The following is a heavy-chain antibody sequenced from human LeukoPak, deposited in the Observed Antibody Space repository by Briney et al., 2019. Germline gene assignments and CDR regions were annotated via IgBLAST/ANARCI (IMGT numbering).Heavy chain of an antibody. D-gene: IGHD3-9*01. CDR2: INAGNGNT. CDR1: GYTFTSYA. J-gene: IGHJ6*04. V-gene: IGHV1-3*01. CDR3: AREDRYFDWLPYYYYGMDV. Sequence: ASVKVSCKASGYTFTSYAMHWVRQAPGQRLEWMGWINAGNGNTKYSQKLQGRVTITRDTSASTAYMELSSLRSEDTAVYYCAREDRYFDWLPYYYYGMDVWGKGTTVTVSS.